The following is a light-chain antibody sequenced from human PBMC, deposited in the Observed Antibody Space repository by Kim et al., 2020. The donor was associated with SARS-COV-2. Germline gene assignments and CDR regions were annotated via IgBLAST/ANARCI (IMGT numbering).Light chain of an antibody. Sequence: PGERATRSCWASQSVGRFLAWYQQTPGLPPRLLIYGASNRATGIPARFSGSGSGTDFTLTISRLEPEDSAVYYCQQRTDWPITFGQGTRLEIK. CDR1: QSVGRF. V-gene: IGKV3-11*01. CDR2: GAS. CDR3: QQRTDWPIT. J-gene: IGKJ5*01.